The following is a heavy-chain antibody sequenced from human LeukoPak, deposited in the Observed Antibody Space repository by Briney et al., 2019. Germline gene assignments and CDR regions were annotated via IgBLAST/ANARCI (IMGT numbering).Heavy chain of an antibody. CDR2: ISSSSSTI. CDR1: GFTFSSYE. J-gene: IGHJ4*02. D-gene: IGHD1-26*01. Sequence: GGSLRLSCAACGFTFSSYEMNWVRQAPGKGLEWVSYISSSSSTIYYADSVKGRFTISRDNAKNSLYLQMNSLRAEDTAVYYCARSLRGSYHYFDYWGQGTLVTVSS. V-gene: IGHV3-48*01. CDR3: ARSLRGSYHYFDY.